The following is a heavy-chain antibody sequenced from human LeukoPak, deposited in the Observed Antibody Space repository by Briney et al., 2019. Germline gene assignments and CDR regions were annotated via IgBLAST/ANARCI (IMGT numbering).Heavy chain of an antibody. CDR2: MNPNSGNT. Sequence: ASVKVSCKASGYTFTSYDINWVRQATGQGLEWMGWMNPNSGNTGYSQKFQGRVTITRDTSASTAYMELSSLRSEDTAVYYCARRSTAMAPGYYYGMDVWGQGTTVTVSS. V-gene: IGHV1-8*01. CDR1: GYTFTSYD. CDR3: ARRSTAMAPGYYYGMDV. J-gene: IGHJ6*02. D-gene: IGHD5-18*01.